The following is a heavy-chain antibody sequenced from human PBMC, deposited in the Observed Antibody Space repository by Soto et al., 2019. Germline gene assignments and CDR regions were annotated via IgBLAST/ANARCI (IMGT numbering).Heavy chain of an antibody. V-gene: IGHV4-30-2*01. Sequence: PSETLSLTCAVSGGSISSGGYSWSWIRQPPGKGLEWIGYIYHSGSTYYNPSLKSRVTISVDRSKNQFSLKLSSVTAADTAVYYCARCVDYFGSGSYTYGMDVWGQG. D-gene: IGHD3-10*01. J-gene: IGHJ6*02. CDR1: GGSISSGGYS. CDR2: IYHSGST. CDR3: ARCVDYFGSGSYTYGMDV.